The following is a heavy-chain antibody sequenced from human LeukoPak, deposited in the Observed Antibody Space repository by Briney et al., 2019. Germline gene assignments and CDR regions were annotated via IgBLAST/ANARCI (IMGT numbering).Heavy chain of an antibody. CDR2: IIPIFGTA. V-gene: IGHV1-69*05. CDR1: GGTFSSYA. J-gene: IGHJ5*02. Sequence: GASVKVSCKASGGTFSSYAISWVRQAPGQGLEWMGGIIPIFGTANYAQKFQGRVTITTDESTSTAYMELSSLRSEGTAVYYCASSFSNGVRLLNWFDPWGQGTLVTVSS. CDR3: ASSFSNGVRLLNWFDP. D-gene: IGHD4-11*01.